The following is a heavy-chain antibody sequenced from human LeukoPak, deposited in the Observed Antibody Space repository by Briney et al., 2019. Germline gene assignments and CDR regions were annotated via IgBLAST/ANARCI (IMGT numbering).Heavy chain of an antibody. D-gene: IGHD5-12*01. CDR1: GFTFSSYA. J-gene: IGHJ6*02. CDR2: VSSEGRNQ. CDR3: AKHIVGGYDWIYNSDYYHAMDV. V-gene: IGHV3-30*18. Sequence: GGSLRLSCAASGFTFSSYAIHWVRQAPGKGLEWVATVSSEGRNQYYADPVKGRFSISRDNSQNTVYLQMNSLRPEDTAVYYCAKHIVGGYDWIYNSDYYHAMDVWGQGTTVTVSS.